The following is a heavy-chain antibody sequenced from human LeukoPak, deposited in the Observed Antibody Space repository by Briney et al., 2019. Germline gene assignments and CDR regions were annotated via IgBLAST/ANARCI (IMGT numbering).Heavy chain of an antibody. D-gene: IGHD6-6*01. J-gene: IGHJ5*02. CDR2: IIPILGIA. Sequence: PVKVSCKASGGTFSSYTICWVRQAPGQGREWMGRIIPILGIANYAQKFQGRVTITADKSTSTAYMELSSLRSEDTAVYYCARDLSTFPGIAPQANWFDPWGQGTLVTVSS. CDR3: ARDLSTFPGIAPQANWFDP. V-gene: IGHV1-69*04. CDR1: GGTFSSYT.